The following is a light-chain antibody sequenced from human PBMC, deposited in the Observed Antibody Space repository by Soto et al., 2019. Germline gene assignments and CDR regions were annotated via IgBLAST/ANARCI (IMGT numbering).Light chain of an antibody. CDR1: QDISNC. Sequence: DIQMTQSPSSLSASIGDTVTITCRASQDISNCLAWYQQTPGKVPKLLIYTASTLQSGVPSRFSGSGSGTDFTLTISSLQPEDVATYYCQKYNSALTFGQGTRLEIK. V-gene: IGKV1-27*01. J-gene: IGKJ5*01. CDR2: TAS. CDR3: QKYNSALT.